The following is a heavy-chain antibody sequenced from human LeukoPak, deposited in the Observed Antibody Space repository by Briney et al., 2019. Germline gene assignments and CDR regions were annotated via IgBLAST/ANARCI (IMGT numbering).Heavy chain of an antibody. CDR3: ARGPPKYYYDSRDY. CDR1: GYTFTSYD. CDR2: MNPNSGNT. D-gene: IGHD3-22*01. V-gene: IGHV1-8*01. Sequence: ASVKVSCKASGYTFTSYDINWVRQATGQGLEWMGWMNPNSGNTNYAQKLQGRVTMTTDTSTSTAYMELRSLRSDDTAVYYCARGPPKYYYDSRDYWGQGTLVTVSS. J-gene: IGHJ4*02.